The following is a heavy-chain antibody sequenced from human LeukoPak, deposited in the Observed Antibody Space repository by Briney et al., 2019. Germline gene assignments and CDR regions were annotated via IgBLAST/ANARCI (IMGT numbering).Heavy chain of an antibody. J-gene: IGHJ4*02. CDR1: GGSISSSSYY. V-gene: IGHV4-39*01. D-gene: IGHD3-16*01. Sequence: SETLSLTCTVSGGSISSSSYYWGWIRQPPGKGLEWIGSIYYSGSTYYNPSLESRVTISVDTSKNQFSLKLSSVTAADTAVYYCASTSIYTYWGQGTLVTVSS. CDR3: ASTSIYTY. CDR2: IYYSGST.